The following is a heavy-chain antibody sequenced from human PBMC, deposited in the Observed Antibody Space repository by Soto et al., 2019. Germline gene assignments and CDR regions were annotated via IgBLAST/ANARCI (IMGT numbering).Heavy chain of an antibody. CDR1: GYTFTSYG. CDR3: ARPGPYYDFWSGSPRYYYYGMEV. V-gene: IGHV1-18*01. CDR2: ISAYNGNT. J-gene: IGHJ6*02. Sequence: ASVKVSCKASGYTFTSYGISWVRQAPGQGLEWMGWISAYNGNTNYAQKLQGRVTMTTDTSTSTAYMELRSLRSDDTAVYYCARPGPYYDFWSGSPRYYYYGMEVWGQGTTVTVSS. D-gene: IGHD3-3*01.